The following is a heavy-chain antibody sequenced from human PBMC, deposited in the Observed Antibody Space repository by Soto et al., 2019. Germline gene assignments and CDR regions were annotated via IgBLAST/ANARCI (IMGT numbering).Heavy chain of an antibody. CDR1: GYPFSNFG. V-gene: IGHV1-18*04. CDR3: ARDLGCGADCYSIYYYGMDV. J-gene: IGHJ6*02. Sequence: QVQLVQSGADVKKPGASVKVSCQASGYPFSNFGFSWVRQAPGQGLGWMGWISVDNGNTNYAQRFQDRLTLTTDTSTTTAYMQLRSLRSDDTAVYYCARDLGCGADCYSIYYYGMDVWGQGTTVTVSS. D-gene: IGHD2-21*02. CDR2: ISVDNGNT.